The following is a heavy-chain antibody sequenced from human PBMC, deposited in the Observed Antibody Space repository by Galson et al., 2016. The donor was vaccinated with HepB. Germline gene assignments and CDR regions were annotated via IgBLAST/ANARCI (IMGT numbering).Heavy chain of an antibody. CDR2: TYNRSKWYN. CDR3: ARVRCSTLRCQNWFDP. CDR1: GDSVSSNSAA. J-gene: IGHJ5*02. D-gene: IGHD2-2*01. V-gene: IGHV6-1*01. Sequence: CAISGDSVSSNSAAWTWIRQSPLRGLEWLGRTYNRSKWYNDYAVSVKSRISIHPDTSKNQFSLQLNSVTPEDTAVYYCARVRCSTLRCQNWFDPWGQGTLVTGSS.